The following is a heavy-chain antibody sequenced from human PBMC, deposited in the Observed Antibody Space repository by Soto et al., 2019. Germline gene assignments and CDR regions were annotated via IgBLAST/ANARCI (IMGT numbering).Heavy chain of an antibody. J-gene: IGHJ6*02. Sequence: GWSLRLSCVASGFTFSSYAMAWVRQAPGKGLEWVSGISWNSDVKGYADSVRGRLTISRDNARNSLFLQMTSLRGEDSAWYYCARDMAQYDVWGHNERGLDVWGQGTAVTVSS. CDR1: GFTFSSYA. CDR2: ISWNSDVK. V-gene: IGHV3-9*01. D-gene: IGHD3-3*01. CDR3: ARDMAQYDVWGHNERGLDV.